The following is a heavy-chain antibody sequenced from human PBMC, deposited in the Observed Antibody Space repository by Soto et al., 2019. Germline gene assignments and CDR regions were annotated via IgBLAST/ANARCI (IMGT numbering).Heavy chain of an antibody. V-gene: IGHV3-30-3*01. D-gene: IGHD2-2*01. Sequence: GGSLRLSCAASGFTFSSYAMHWVRQAPGKGLEWVAVISYDGSNKYYADFVKGRFTISRDNSKNTLYLQMNSLRAEDTAAYYCARVLPSSTRRSRYYGMDVWGQGTTVTVSS. CDR3: ARVLPSSTRRSRYYGMDV. CDR2: ISYDGSNK. CDR1: GFTFSSYA. J-gene: IGHJ6*02.